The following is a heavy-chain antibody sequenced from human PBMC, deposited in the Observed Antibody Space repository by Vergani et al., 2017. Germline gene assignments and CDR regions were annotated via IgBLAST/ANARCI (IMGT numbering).Heavy chain of an antibody. Sequence: EVQLVESGGGLVQPGGSLRLSCAASGFTFSSYSMNWVRQAPGKGLEWVSYITSSSSTIYYADSVKGRFTISRDNAKKSLYLQMNILRAEDTAVYYCAGDSSGYFDYWGQGTLVTVSS. V-gene: IGHV3-48*01. J-gene: IGHJ4*02. CDR2: ITSSSSTI. CDR1: GFTFSSYS. CDR3: AGDSSGYFDY. D-gene: IGHD3-22*01.